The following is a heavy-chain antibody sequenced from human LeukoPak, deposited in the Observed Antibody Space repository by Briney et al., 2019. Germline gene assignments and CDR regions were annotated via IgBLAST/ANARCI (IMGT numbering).Heavy chain of an antibody. CDR1: GFPFSSYG. V-gene: IGHV3-33*01. D-gene: IGHD5-12*01. Sequence: GGSLRLSCTASGFPFSSYGMHWVRQGPGKGLVWVTVIWPDGSIKYYADSVKGRFTVSRDNSKNTLYLQMGSLRAEDTAVYYCARHNHGYDWDFWGQGTLVTVSS. CDR3: ARHNHGYDWDF. CDR2: IWPDGSIK. J-gene: IGHJ4*02.